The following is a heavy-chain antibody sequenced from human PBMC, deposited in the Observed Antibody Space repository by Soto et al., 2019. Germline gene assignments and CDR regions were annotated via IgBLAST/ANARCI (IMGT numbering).Heavy chain of an antibody. D-gene: IGHD4-17*01. CDR2: INHSGST. V-gene: IGHV4-34*01. CDR1: GGSFSGYY. CDR3: AREVKIGDYLFSRSSDYTDV. Sequence: SETLSLTCAVYGGSFSGYYWSWIRQPPGKGLEWIGEINHSGSTNYNPSLKSRVTISVDTSKNQFSLKLSSVTAADTAVYYCAREVKIGDYLFSRSSDYTDVWGKGTTVTVSS. J-gene: IGHJ6*03.